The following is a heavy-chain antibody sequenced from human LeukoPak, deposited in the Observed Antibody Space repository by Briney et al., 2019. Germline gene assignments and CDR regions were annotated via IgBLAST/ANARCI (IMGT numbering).Heavy chain of an antibody. CDR2: IYPGDSDT. CDR1: GYSFTSYW. CDR3: ARHGLPGAYCGGARYPHY. V-gene: IGHV5-51*01. D-gene: IGHD2-21*02. Sequence: GESLKISCKGSGYSFTSYWIGWVRQMPGKGLEWVGIIYPGDSDTRYSPSFQGQVTISADKSISTAYLQWSSLKASDTAMYYCARHGLPGAYCGGARYPHYWGQGTLVTVSS. J-gene: IGHJ4*02.